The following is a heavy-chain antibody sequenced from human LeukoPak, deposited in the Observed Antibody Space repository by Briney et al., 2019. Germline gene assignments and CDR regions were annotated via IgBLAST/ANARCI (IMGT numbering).Heavy chain of an antibody. J-gene: IGHJ6*03. D-gene: IGHD6-6*01. V-gene: IGHV4-59*01. CDR2: IYYSGST. CDR3: VTSSSSTVHYYYYYMDV. CDR1: GGSISSYH. Sequence: MASETLSLTCTVSGGSISSYHWSWIRQPPGKGLEWIGYIYYSGSTNYNPSLKSRVTISVDTSKNQFSLKLSSVTAADTAVDYCVTSSSSTVHYYYYYMDVWGKGTTVTVCS.